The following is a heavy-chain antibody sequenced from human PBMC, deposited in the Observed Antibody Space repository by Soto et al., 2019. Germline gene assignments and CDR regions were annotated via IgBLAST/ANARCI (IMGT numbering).Heavy chain of an antibody. CDR1: GYPFASYD. D-gene: IGHD6-19*01. CDR3: ARWGSGWFQLDS. Sequence: DSVKVFCKASGYPFASYDMHLVRQAPGQRFEWMGWINTGNGNTKYSQKFQGRVAITRDTSASIAYMELSSLRSEDTAVHYRARWGSGWFQLDSWGQGTLVTGSS. CDR2: INTGNGNT. V-gene: IGHV1-3*04. J-gene: IGHJ5*01.